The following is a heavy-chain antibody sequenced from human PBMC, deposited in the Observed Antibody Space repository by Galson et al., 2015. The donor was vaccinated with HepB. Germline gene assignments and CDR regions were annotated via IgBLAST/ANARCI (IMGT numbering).Heavy chain of an antibody. CDR2: ISYDGSNK. J-gene: IGHJ5*02. CDR3: AKEEIAAAGSLGP. Sequence: SLRLSCAASGFTFSSYGMHWVRQAPGKGLEWVAVISYDGSNKYYADSVKGRFTISRDNSKNTLYLQMSSLRAEDTAVYYCAKEEIAAAGSLGPWGQGTLVTVSS. V-gene: IGHV3-30*18. D-gene: IGHD6-13*01. CDR1: GFTFSSYG.